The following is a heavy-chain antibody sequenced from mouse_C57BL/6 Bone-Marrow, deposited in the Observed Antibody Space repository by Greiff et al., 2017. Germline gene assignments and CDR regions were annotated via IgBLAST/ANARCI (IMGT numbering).Heavy chain of an antibody. Sequence: VQLKESGAELVRPGASVKLSCTASGFNIKDDYMHWVKQRPEQGLEWIGWIDPENGDTEYASKFQGKATITADTSSNTAYLQLSILTSEDTAVYYCTTGYYYAMDYWGQGTSVTVSS. CDR3: TTGYYYAMDY. CDR2: IDPENGDT. CDR1: GFNIKDDY. V-gene: IGHV14-4*01. D-gene: IGHD2-2*01. J-gene: IGHJ4*01.